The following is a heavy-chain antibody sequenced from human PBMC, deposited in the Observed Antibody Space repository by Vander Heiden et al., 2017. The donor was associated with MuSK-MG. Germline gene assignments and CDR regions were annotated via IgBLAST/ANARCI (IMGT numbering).Heavy chain of an antibody. V-gene: IGHV3-23*01. Sequence: EVQLLESGGALVPPGGSLRLSCAASGFTFSSYAMSWVRQAPGKGLEWVSAISGSGGSTYYADSVKGRFTISRDNSKNTLYLQMNSLRAEDTAVYYCAKDTRRDDYGDGRWVYWGQGTLVTVSS. CDR3: AKDTRRDDYGDGRWVY. J-gene: IGHJ4*02. D-gene: IGHD4-17*01. CDR2: ISGSGGST. CDR1: GFTFSSYA.